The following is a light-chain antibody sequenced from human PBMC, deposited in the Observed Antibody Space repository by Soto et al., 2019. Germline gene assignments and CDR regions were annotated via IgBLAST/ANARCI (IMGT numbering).Light chain of an antibody. CDR2: DVS. Sequence: QSVLTQPRSVSGSPGQSVTISCTGTSSDVGGYNYVSWYQQHPGKAPKLMIYDVSKRPSGVPDRFSGSKSGNTASLTISGLQAEDEADDYCCSYAGSYVFGTGTKVTVL. J-gene: IGLJ1*01. V-gene: IGLV2-11*01. CDR1: SSDVGGYNY. CDR3: CSYAGSYV.